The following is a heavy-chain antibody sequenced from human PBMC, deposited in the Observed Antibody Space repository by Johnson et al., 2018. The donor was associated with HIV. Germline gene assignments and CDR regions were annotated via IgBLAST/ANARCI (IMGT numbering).Heavy chain of an antibody. V-gene: IGHV3-33*06. J-gene: IGHJ3*02. D-gene: IGHD6-13*01. CDR1: EFTLSNYG. CDR2: IWYDGSNK. CDR3: AKDSSSWYGGAFDI. Sequence: QVQLVESGGGVVQPGRSLRLSCAASEFTLSNYGMHWVRQAPGKGLEWVAVIWYDGSNKYYADSVKGRFTISRDNSKNTLYLQMNSLRAEDTAVYYCAKDSSSWYGGAFDIWGQGTMVTVSS.